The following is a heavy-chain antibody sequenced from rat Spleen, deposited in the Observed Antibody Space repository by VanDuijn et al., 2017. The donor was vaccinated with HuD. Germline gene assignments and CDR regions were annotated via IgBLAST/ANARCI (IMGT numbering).Heavy chain of an antibody. Sequence: EVQLVESDGGLVQPGRSLKLSCAASGFTFSDYYMAWVRQAPTKGLEWVATISYDGSSTYYRDSVKGRFTISRDNAKSTLYLQMDSLRSEDTATYYCAASNWFAYWGQGTLVTVSS. V-gene: IGHV5-29*01. CDR2: ISYDGSST. CDR1: GFTFSDYY. CDR3: AASNWFAY. J-gene: IGHJ3*01.